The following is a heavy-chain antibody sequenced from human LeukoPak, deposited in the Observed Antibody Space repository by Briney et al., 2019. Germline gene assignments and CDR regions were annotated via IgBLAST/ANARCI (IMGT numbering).Heavy chain of an antibody. CDR1: GSTFSSYW. J-gene: IGHJ3*02. Sequence: PGGSLRLSCAASGSTFSSYWISWVRQAPGKGLEWVANIKQDGSEKYYVDSVKGRFTISRDNAKNSLYLQMNSLRAEDPAVYYCARDFIAVAGLDAFDIWGQGTMVTVSS. CDR2: IKQDGSEK. CDR3: ARDFIAVAGLDAFDI. D-gene: IGHD6-19*01. V-gene: IGHV3-7*01.